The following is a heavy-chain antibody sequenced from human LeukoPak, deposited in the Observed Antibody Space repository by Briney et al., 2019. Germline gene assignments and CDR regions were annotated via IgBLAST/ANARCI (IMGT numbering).Heavy chain of an antibody. CDR1: GGSFSGYY. J-gene: IGHJ5*02. V-gene: IGHV4-34*01. CDR3: ARARSLIVVVPAARHNWFDP. CDR2: INHSGST. Sequence: SETLSLTFAVYGGSFSGYYWSWIRQPPGKGLEWIGEINHSGSTNYNPSLKSRVTISVDTSKNQFSLKLSSVTAADTAVYYCARARSLIVVVPAARHNWFDPWGQGTLVTVSS. D-gene: IGHD2-2*01.